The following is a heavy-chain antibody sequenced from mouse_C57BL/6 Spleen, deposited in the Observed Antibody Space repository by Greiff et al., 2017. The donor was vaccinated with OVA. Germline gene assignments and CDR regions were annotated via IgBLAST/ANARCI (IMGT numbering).Heavy chain of an antibody. Sequence: QVQLKQPGAELVKPGASVKLSCKASGYTFTSYWMQWVKQRPGQGLEWIGEIDPSDSYTNYNQKFKGKATLTVDTSSSTAYMQLSSLTSEDSAVYYCARSPLYYGSSYGYFDVWGTGTTVTVSS. CDR2: IDPSDSYT. V-gene: IGHV1-50*01. CDR3: ARSPLYYGSSYGYFDV. J-gene: IGHJ1*03. CDR1: GYTFTSYW. D-gene: IGHD1-1*01.